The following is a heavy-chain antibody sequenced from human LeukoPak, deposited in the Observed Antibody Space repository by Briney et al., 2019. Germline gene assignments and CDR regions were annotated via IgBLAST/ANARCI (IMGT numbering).Heavy chain of an antibody. CDR2: INSDGSST. D-gene: IGHD5-18*01. J-gene: IGHJ4*02. CDR3: GRDRGYSSDLRVGYYFDC. CDR1: GFTFSNYA. Sequence: GGSLRLSCAASGFTFSNYAMSWVRQAPGKGLVWVSRINSDGSSTSYADSVKGRFTVSRDNAKNTLYLQMNSLRAEDTAVYYCGRDRGYSSDLRVGYYFDCWGPGTLVTVSS. V-gene: IGHV3-74*01.